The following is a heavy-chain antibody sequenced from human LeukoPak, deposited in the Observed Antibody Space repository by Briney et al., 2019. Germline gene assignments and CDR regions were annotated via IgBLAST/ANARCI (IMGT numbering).Heavy chain of an antibody. J-gene: IGHJ4*02. D-gene: IGHD3-22*01. V-gene: IGHV3-7*01. CDR3: VVVITLFDY. Sequence: GGSLRLSCAASGFTFSSYWMGWVRQAPGKGLEWVANIKQDGSEKYYVDSVKGRFTISRDNAKNSLYLQMNSLRAEDTAVYYCVVVITLFDYWGQGTLVTVSS. CDR1: GFTFSSYW. CDR2: IKQDGSEK.